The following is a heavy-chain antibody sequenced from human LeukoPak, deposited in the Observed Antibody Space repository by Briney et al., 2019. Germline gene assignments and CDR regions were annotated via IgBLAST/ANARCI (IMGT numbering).Heavy chain of an antibody. CDR1: GYTFTGYY. Sequence: ASVKVSCKASGYTFTGYYMHWVRQAPGQGLEWMGWINPNSGGTNYAQKFQGRVTMTRDTSISTAYMELSRLRSDDTAVYYCARAGYSTTKIFDYWGQGALVTVSS. CDR3: ARAGYSTTKIFDY. D-gene: IGHD5-12*01. J-gene: IGHJ4*02. CDR2: INPNSGGT. V-gene: IGHV1-2*02.